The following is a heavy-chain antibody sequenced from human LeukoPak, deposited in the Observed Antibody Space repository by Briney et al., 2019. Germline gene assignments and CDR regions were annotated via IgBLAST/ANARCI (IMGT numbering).Heavy chain of an antibody. J-gene: IGHJ4*02. CDR2: INRDGSQK. CDR3: ARDPIRSSWYYFDY. Sequence: GGSLRLSCAASGFSLSGYWMTWVRQAPGKGLEWVANINRDGSQKNHVDSVQGRFTISRDNAKNSLYLQMNSLRAEDTAVYYCARDPIRSSWYYFDYWGQGTLVTVSS. D-gene: IGHD6-13*01. V-gene: IGHV3-7*01. CDR1: GFSLSGYW.